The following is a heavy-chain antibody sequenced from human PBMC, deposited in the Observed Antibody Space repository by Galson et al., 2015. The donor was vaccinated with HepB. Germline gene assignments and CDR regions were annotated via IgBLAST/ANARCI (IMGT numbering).Heavy chain of an antibody. CDR2: ISSSSSYT. D-gene: IGHD3-10*01. V-gene: IGHV3-11*06. Sequence: SLRLSCAASGFTFSDYYMSWIRQAPGKGLEWVSYISSSSSYTNYADSVKGRFTISRDNAKNSLYLQMNSLRAEDTAVYYCARARGTMVRGVIPYYFDYWGQGTLVTVSS. CDR3: ARARGTMVRGVIPYYFDY. CDR1: GFTFSDYY. J-gene: IGHJ4*02.